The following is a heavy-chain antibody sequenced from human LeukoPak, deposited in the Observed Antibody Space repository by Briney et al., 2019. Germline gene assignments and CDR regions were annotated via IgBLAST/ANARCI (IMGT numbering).Heavy chain of an antibody. J-gene: IGHJ4*02. V-gene: IGHV3-11*01. CDR2: ISGTGNTI. Sequence: GGSLRLSCAASGFTFTDYFISWIRQSPGKGLEWISYISGTGNTIYYADSVKGRFTISRDNSKNTLYLQMNSLRAEDTAVYYCASSNPYYDILTGPMGVFDYWGQGTLVTVSS. CDR1: GFTFTDYF. D-gene: IGHD3-9*01. CDR3: ASSNPYYDILTGPMGVFDY.